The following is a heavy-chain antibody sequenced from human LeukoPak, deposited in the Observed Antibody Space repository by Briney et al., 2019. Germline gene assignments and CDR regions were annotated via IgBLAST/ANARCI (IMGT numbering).Heavy chain of an antibody. D-gene: IGHD5-18*01. Sequence: ASVKVSCKASGYTFINYIMNWVRRAPGQGLEWMGWINTNTGNPTYAQGFTGRFVFSLDTSVSTAHLQISSLKAEDTAVYYCARAIVDTAMEHGMDVWGQGTTVTVSS. CDR3: ARAIVDTAMEHGMDV. CDR2: INTNTGNP. J-gene: IGHJ6*02. CDR1: GYTFINYI. V-gene: IGHV7-4-1*02.